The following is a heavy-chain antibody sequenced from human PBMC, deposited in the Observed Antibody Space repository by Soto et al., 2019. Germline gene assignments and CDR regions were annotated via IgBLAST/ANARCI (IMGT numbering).Heavy chain of an antibody. V-gene: IGHV3-23*01. Sequence: GGSLRLSCAASGFTFSNYAMNWVRQAPGKGLEWVSDISDSGSSTDFSDSVKGRFTISSDTPKNTLYLQMNSLRADDTAVYYCARTPWFDPWGQGTLVTVAS. CDR1: GFTFSNYA. J-gene: IGHJ5*02. CDR2: ISDSGSST. CDR3: ARTPWFDP.